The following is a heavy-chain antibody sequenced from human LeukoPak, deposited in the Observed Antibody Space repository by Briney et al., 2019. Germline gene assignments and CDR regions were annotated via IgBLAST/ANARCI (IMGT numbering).Heavy chain of an antibody. Sequence: SETLSLTCTVSGGSLSAYYWSWIRQPPGKGLEWIGYIYYSGSTNYNPSPKSRVTISVDTSKNQFSLKLTSVTAADTAVYYCARIARSYYGWFDPWGQGTLVTVSS. D-gene: IGHD1-26*01. CDR1: GGSLSAYY. CDR2: IYYSGST. V-gene: IGHV4-59*01. J-gene: IGHJ5*02. CDR3: ARIARSYYGWFDP.